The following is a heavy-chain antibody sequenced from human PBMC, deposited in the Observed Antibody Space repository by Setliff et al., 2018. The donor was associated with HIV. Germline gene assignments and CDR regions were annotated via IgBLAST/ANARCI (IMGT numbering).Heavy chain of an antibody. D-gene: IGHD3-22*01. CDR2: ITSSGSTV. V-gene: IGHV3-11*04. J-gene: IGHJ4*02. Sequence: GGSLRLSCAASGFTFSDYYMSWIRQAPGKGLEWVSCITSSGSTVYHADSVKGRFTISRDNAKNSLYLQMNSLRAEETAVYYCARARPYYYDRSGYPMYYFDYWGQGTLVTV. CDR3: ARARPYYYDRSGYPMYYFDY. CDR1: GFTFSDYY.